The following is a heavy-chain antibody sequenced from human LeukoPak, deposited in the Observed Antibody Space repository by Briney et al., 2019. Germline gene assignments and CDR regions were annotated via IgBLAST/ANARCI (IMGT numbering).Heavy chain of an antibody. J-gene: IGHJ4*02. D-gene: IGHD5-18*01. CDR3: ARAAGGYNYGPFDY. V-gene: IGHV3-21*01. CDR2: ISTSSSYI. Sequence: GGSLRLSCAASGFAFSSYSMNWVRQAPGKGLEWVSSISTSSSYIYYADSVKGRFTISRDNAKNSLYLQMHSLGAEDTAVYYCARAAGGYNYGPFDYWGQGTLVTVSS. CDR1: GFAFSSYS.